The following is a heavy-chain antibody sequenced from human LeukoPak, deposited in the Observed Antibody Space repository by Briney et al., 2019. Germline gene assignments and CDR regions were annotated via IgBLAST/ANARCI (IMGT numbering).Heavy chain of an antibody. V-gene: IGHV3-30*18. J-gene: IGHJ6*02. Sequence: GGSLRLSCAASGFTFSSYGMHWVRQAPGKGLEWVAVISYDGSNKYYADSVKGRFTISRDNSKNTLYLQMNSLRAEDTAVYYCAKDRAYTYYDFWSGYSNPDHYGMDVWGQGTTVTVSS. D-gene: IGHD3-3*01. CDR3: AKDRAYTYYDFWSGYSNPDHYGMDV. CDR1: GFTFSSYG. CDR2: ISYDGSNK.